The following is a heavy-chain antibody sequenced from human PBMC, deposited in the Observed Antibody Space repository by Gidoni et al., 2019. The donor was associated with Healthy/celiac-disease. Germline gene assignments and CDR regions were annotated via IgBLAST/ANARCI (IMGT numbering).Heavy chain of an antibody. Sequence: QVPLVESGGGVVQPGRSLRLSCAASGFTFSSYGMHWVRQAPGKGLEWVAVIWYDGSNKYYADSVKGRFTISRDNSKNTLYLQMNSLRAEDTAVYYCARGRYDSSGYCYDYWGQETLVTVSS. CDR3: ARGRYDSSGYCYDY. CDR1: GFTFSSYG. CDR2: IWYDGSNK. V-gene: IGHV3-33*01. D-gene: IGHD3-22*01. J-gene: IGHJ4*02.